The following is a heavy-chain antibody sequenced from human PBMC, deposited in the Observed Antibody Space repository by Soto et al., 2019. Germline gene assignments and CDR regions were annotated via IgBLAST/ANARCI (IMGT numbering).Heavy chain of an antibody. CDR2: ISAYNGNT. CDR1: GYTFTSYG. CDR3: AGARAEHYSNKLYYYYYMDV. D-gene: IGHD6-13*01. J-gene: IGHJ6*03. Sequence: QVQLVQSGAEVKKPGASVKVSCKASGYTFTSYGISWVRQAPGQGLEWMGWISAYNGNTNYAQKLQGRVTMTTDTSTSTAYMELGSLRSDDTAVYYCAGARAEHYSNKLYYYYYMDVWGKGTTVTVSS. V-gene: IGHV1-18*01.